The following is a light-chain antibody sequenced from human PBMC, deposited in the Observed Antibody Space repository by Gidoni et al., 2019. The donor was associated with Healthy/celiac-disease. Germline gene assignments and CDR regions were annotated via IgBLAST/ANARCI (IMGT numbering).Light chain of an antibody. CDR3: QQRSNWPLT. V-gene: IGKV3-11*01. CDR1: QSVSSY. J-gene: IGKJ4*01. CDR2: DAS. Sequence: IVLTPSPATLSLSPGERATLPCRASQSVSSYLAWYKQKPGQAPRLLIYDASNRATGIPARFSGSGSGTDFTLTISSLEPEDFAVYYCQQRSNWPLTFGGGTKVEIK.